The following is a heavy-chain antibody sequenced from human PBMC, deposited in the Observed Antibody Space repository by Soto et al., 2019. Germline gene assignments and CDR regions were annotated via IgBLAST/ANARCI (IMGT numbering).Heavy chain of an antibody. Sequence: EAQLGESGGGLVTPGGSLRLSCEASGFTFSNAWMNLVRQAPGKGLEWVGLIKMKSEGATTHYAAPVNGRFTISRDDSKKILYLQMSSLKTEDTAVYYCTTLGSHYYYHNFDVWGQGTTVAVSS. J-gene: IGHJ6*02. CDR1: GFTFSNAW. CDR3: TTLGSHYYYHNFDV. V-gene: IGHV3-15*07. CDR2: IKMKSEGATT.